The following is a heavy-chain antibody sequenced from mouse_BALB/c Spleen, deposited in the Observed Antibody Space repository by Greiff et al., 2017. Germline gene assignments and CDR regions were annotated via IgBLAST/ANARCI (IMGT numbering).Heavy chain of an antibody. V-gene: IGHV7-3*02. J-gene: IGHJ3*01. CDR3: AREGYGSSPDWLAY. CDR1: GFTFTDYY. CDR2: IRNKANGYTT. Sequence: EVMLVESGGGLVQPGGSLRLSCATSGFTFTDYYMSWVRQPPGKALEWLGFIRNKANGYTTEYSASVKGRFTISRDNSQSILYLQMNTLRAEDSATYYCAREGYGSSPDWLAYWGQGTLVTVSA. D-gene: IGHD1-1*01.